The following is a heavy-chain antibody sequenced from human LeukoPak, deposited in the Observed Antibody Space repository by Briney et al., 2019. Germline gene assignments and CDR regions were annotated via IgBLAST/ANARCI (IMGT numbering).Heavy chain of an antibody. V-gene: IGHV3-30-3*01. CDR2: ISYDGSNK. CDR3: AKDLYSHSSGLIDY. D-gene: IGHD6-19*01. J-gene: IGHJ4*02. CDR1: GFTFSSYA. Sequence: PGGSLRLSCAASGFTFSSYAMHWVRQAPGKGLEWVAVISYDGSNKYYADSVKGRFTISRDNAKNSLYLQMNSLRAEDMALYYCAKDLYSHSSGLIDYWGQGTLVTVSS.